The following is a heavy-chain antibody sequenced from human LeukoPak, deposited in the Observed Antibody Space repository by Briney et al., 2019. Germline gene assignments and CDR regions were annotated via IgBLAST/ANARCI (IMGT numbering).Heavy chain of an antibody. J-gene: IGHJ5*02. Sequence: GASVKVSCKASGYTFTSYGISWVRQAPGQRLEWMGWINADNGNTKYSQKFQGRVTITRDTSASTAYMELSSLRSEDTAVYYCARAIVVLPPANWFDPWGQGTPVTVSS. CDR1: GYTFTSYG. CDR2: INADNGNT. D-gene: IGHD2-2*01. V-gene: IGHV1-18*01. CDR3: ARAIVVLPPANWFDP.